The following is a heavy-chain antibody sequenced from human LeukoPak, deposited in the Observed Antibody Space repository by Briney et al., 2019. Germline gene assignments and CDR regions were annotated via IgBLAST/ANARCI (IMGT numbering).Heavy chain of an antibody. CDR1: GFTFSSCG. Sequence: GGSLRLSCAASGFTFSSCGMHWVRQAPGKGLEWVAVIWYDGSNKYYADSVKGRFTISRDNSKNTLYLQMNSLRAEDTAVYYCARDLRSRAYYYGMDVWGQGTTVTVSS. CDR3: ARDLRSRAYYYGMDV. J-gene: IGHJ6*02. D-gene: IGHD5/OR15-5a*01. CDR2: IWYDGSNK. V-gene: IGHV3-33*01.